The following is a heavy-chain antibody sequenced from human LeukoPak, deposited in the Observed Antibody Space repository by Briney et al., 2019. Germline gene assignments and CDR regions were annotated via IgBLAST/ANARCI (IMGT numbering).Heavy chain of an antibody. CDR2: AGWAGSTT. V-gene: IGHV3-43*01. CDR1: GFNFDRYT. D-gene: IGHD5-18*01. Sequence: GGSLRLSCATSGFNFDRYTIHWVRQAPGKGLEWVSLAGWAGSTTYYSDSVRGRFTISRDSGKNSVYLQMNSLTTDDTAFYFCAKELDTMFFDYWGQGALVTVSS. CDR3: AKELDTMFFDY. J-gene: IGHJ4*02.